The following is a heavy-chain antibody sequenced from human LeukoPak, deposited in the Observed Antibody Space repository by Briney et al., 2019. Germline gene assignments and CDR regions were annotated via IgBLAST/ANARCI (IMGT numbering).Heavy chain of an antibody. CDR2: IYYSGST. CDR1: GGSISSSSYY. Sequence: TSETLSLTCTVSGGSISSSSYYWGWIRQPPGKGLEWIGSIYYSGSTYYNPSLKSRVTISVDTSKNQFSLKLSSVTAADTAVYYCARQGQQLVLYNWFDPWGQGTLVTVSS. CDR3: ARQGQQLVLYNWFDP. D-gene: IGHD6-13*01. V-gene: IGHV4-39*01. J-gene: IGHJ5*02.